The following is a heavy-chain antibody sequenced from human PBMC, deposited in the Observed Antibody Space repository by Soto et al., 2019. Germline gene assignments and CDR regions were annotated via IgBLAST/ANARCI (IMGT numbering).Heavy chain of an antibody. CDR2: ISAYNGNT. Sequence: QVQLVQSGAEVKKPGASVKVSCKASGYTFTSYGISWVRQAPGQGLEWMGWISAYNGNTNYAQKLQGRVPMTTDTATSTAYTEPRTLGSDDTAVHFWASGEAYADGYWGQGTLVTVSS. J-gene: IGHJ4*02. D-gene: IGHD4-17*01. V-gene: IGHV1-18*01. CDR3: ASGEAYADGY. CDR1: GYTFTSYG.